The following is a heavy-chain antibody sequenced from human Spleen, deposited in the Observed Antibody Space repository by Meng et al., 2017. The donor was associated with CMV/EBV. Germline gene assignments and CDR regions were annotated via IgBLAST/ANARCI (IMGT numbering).Heavy chain of an antibody. V-gene: IGHV1-69*05. CDR2: IIPIFGTA. Sequence: CKAAGGTFSSYAISWVRQAPGQVLEWMGGIIPIFGTANYAQKFQGRVTITTDESTSTAYMELSSLRSDDTAVYYCASKGRSITGSLDYWGQGTLVTVSS. J-gene: IGHJ4*02. CDR3: ASKGRSITGSLDY. D-gene: IGHD1-20*01. CDR1: GGTFSSYA.